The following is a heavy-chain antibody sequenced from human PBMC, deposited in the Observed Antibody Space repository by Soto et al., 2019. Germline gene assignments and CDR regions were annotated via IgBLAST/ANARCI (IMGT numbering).Heavy chain of an antibody. CDR2: FYHSGDT. CDR1: GYSISSGYY. CDR3: VREWEGTPSESSGYVDA. Sequence: SETLSLTCTVSGYSISSGYYWGWVRQPPGKGLEWIGTFYHSGDTYYNPSLKSRVSMSLGTSKNQFSLILRSVTAADTAVYYCVREWEGTPSESSGYVDAWGQGTLVTVSS. V-gene: IGHV4-38-2*02. D-gene: IGHD3-22*01. J-gene: IGHJ4*02.